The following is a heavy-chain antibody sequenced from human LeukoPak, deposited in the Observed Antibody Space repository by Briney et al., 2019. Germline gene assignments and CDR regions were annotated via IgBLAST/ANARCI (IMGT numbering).Heavy chain of an antibody. CDR2: ITPIFGTA. Sequence: GASVKVTCKASGGTFSSYAISWVRQAPGQGLEWMGGITPIFGTANYAQKFQGRVTITTDESTSTAYMELSSLRSEDTAVYYCARQTVGDYDSSGYYRNWGQGTLVTVSS. V-gene: IGHV1-69*05. CDR1: GGTFSSYA. CDR3: ARQTVGDYDSSGYYRN. D-gene: IGHD3-22*01. J-gene: IGHJ4*02.